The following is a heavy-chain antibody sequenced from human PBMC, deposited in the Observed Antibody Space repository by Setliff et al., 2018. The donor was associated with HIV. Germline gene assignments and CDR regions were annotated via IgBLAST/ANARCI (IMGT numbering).Heavy chain of an antibody. D-gene: IGHD1-1*01. CDR2: IHTSGRT. CDR3: SRAAYDAVDWLDP. CDR1: SESIVSYY. V-gene: IGHV4-4*08. Sequence: SETLSLTCAVSSESIVSYYWNWIRQPPGRCLEWIGYIHTSGRTKYNPSLKSRLTILADTSKKQFSLRLTSVTAADTAVYYCSRAAYDAVDWLDPWGQGTLVTVSS. J-gene: IGHJ5*02.